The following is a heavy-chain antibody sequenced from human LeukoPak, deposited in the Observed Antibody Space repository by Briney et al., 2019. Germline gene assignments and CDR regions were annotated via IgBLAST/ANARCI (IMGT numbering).Heavy chain of an antibody. Sequence: PSETLPLTCAVYGGSFSGYYWSWIPQPPGKGLEWIGEINHSGSTNYNPSLKSRVTISVDTSKNQFSLKLSSVTAADTAVYYCARGQGDDYGDPYYYYGMDVWGQGTTVTVSS. CDR2: INHSGST. CDR1: GGSFSGYY. V-gene: IGHV4-34*01. J-gene: IGHJ6*02. CDR3: ARGQGDDYGDPYYYYGMDV. D-gene: IGHD4-17*01.